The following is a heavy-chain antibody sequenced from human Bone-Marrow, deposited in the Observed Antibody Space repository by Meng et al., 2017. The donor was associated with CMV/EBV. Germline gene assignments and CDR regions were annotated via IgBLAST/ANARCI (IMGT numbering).Heavy chain of an antibody. Sequence: SVKVSCKASGGTFSSYAISWVRQAPGQGFEWMGGIIPIFGTANYAQKFQGRVTITTDESTSTAYMELSSLRSEDTAVYYCARAWIGFGPYSSSPLFDYWGQGTLVTVSS. CDR1: GGTFSSYA. D-gene: IGHD6-6*01. CDR2: IIPIFGTA. V-gene: IGHV1-69*05. CDR3: ARAWIGFGPYSSSPLFDY. J-gene: IGHJ4*02.